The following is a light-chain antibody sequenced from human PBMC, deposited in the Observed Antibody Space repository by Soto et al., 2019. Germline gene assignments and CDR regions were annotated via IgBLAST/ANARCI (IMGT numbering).Light chain of an antibody. Sequence: DIQMTQSPSTLSASVGDRVTITCRASQTISSWLAWYQQKPGKAPKLLIYDVSTLGSGVPSRFSGSGSGTDFTLTINSLQPDDIATYYCQQYNTFWTFGKGTKVDIK. CDR2: DVS. J-gene: IGKJ1*01. CDR3: QQYNTFWT. V-gene: IGKV1-5*01. CDR1: QTISSW.